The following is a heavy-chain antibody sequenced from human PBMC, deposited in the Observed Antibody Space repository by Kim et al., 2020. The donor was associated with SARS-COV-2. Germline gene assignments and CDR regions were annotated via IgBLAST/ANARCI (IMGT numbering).Heavy chain of an antibody. D-gene: IGHD5-12*01. J-gene: IGHJ6*01. CDR2: IYYSGST. CDR1: GGTISSYY. Sequence: SETLTLTCTVSGGTISSYYWSWILQPPGKGLEWIGYIYYSGSTNYNPYLKSRVTITVDTTKNQSSLKLSTATAADAAVYYCARGPYSGYDPHYYYDGMDV. V-gene: IGHV4-59*01. CDR3: ARGPYSGYDPHYYYDGMDV.